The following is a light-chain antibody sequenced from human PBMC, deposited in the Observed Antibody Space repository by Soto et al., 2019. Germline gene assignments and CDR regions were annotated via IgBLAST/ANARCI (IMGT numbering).Light chain of an antibody. V-gene: IGKV4-1*01. J-gene: IGKJ2*01. CDR2: WAS. CDR3: QQFYSPPRYT. CDR1: QSILYSSNNKNL. Sequence: DIVMTQSPEYLAVSLGERATINCRSSQSILYSSNNKNLIAWYQQKPGQPPKLLIYWASTRQSGVPDRFSGSGSGRYFTLTISSMQAEVVAVYYCQQFYSPPRYTFGQGTRLGIK.